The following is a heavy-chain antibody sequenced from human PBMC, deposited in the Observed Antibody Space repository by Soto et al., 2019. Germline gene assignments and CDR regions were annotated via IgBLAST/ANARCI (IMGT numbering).Heavy chain of an antibody. V-gene: IGHV3-30*18. CDR2: ISHDGSDK. Sequence: LSFHACGCALSSNAIDLGGRLRGKGKELVAVISHDGSDKFYADSVKARFTISRDNSKNTLYLQMSGLRGEDTAVYYCAKSPDFFGGSARCYSYYFAY. D-gene: IGHD2-2*02. J-gene: IGHJ4*01. CDR3: AKSPDFFGGSARCYSYYFAY. CDR1: GCALSSNA.